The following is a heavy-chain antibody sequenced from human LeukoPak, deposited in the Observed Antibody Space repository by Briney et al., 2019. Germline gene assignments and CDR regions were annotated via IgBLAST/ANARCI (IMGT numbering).Heavy chain of an antibody. CDR3: ARMGLAAVGAYYFDY. D-gene: IGHD6-13*01. V-gene: IGHV3-11*06. CDR2: ISRNSYT. CDR1: GFTFSDYY. Sequence: GGSLRLSCAASGFTFSDYYMSWIRQAPGKGLEWVSYISRNSYTNYADSVKGRLTISRDNAKNSLYLQMASLRAEDTAVYYCARMGLAAVGAYYFDYWGQGTLVAVSS. J-gene: IGHJ4*02.